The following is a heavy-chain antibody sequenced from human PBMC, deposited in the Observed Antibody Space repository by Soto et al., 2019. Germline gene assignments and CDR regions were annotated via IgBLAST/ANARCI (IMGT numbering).Heavy chain of an antibody. V-gene: IGHV3-23*01. CDR1: GFTFSSYA. Sequence: EVQLLESGGGLVQPGGSLRLSCAASGFTFSSYAMSWVRQAPGKGLEWVSTTSSSGGSTYYADSVKGRFTISRDNSKNTFYLRMNSLRAEDMAVYSCAKAGGYGGGSYYSDGWGPGTLVTLSS. CDR2: TSSSGGST. J-gene: IGHJ4*02. D-gene: IGHD3-10*01. CDR3: AKAGGYGGGSYYSDG.